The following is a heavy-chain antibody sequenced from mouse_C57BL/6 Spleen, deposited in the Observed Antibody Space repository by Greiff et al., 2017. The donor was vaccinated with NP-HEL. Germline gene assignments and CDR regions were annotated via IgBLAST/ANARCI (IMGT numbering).Heavy chain of an antibody. CDR3: ARSRDYYGSSYFYFDY. V-gene: IGHV1-82*01. CDR1: GYAFSSSW. CDR2: IYPGDGDT. D-gene: IGHD1-1*01. J-gene: IGHJ2*01. Sequence: VQLQQSGPELVKPGASVKISCKASGYAFSSSWMNWVKQRPGKGLEWIGRIYPGDGDTNYNGKFKGKATLTADKSSSTAYMQLSSLTSEDSAVYFCARSRDYYGSSYFYFDYWGQGTTLTVSS.